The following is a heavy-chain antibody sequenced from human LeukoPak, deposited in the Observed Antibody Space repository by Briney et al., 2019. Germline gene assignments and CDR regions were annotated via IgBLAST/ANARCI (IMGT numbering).Heavy chain of an antibody. J-gene: IGHJ4*02. CDR3: ARGLGGILTGHFGFDY. V-gene: IGHV4-4*02. Sequence: SETLSLTCAVSGGSISSSNWWSWVRQPPGKGLEWIGEIYHSGSTNYNPSLKSRVTISVDKSKNQFSLKLSSLTAADTAVYYCARGLGGILTGHFGFDYWGQGTLVTVSS. CDR2: IYHSGST. D-gene: IGHD3-9*01. CDR1: GGSISSSNW.